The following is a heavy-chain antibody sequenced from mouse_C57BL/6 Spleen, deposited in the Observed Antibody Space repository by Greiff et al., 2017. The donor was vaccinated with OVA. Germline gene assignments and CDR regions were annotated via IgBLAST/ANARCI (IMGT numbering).Heavy chain of an antibody. CDR3: AREGGDGV. CDR2: INPNNGGT. D-gene: IGHD2-3*01. Sequence: VQLQQSGPELVKPGASVKISCKASGYTFTDYYMNWVKQSHGKSLEWIGDINPNNGGTSYNQKFKGKATLTVDKSSSTAYMELRSLTSEDSAVYYCAREGGDGVWGTGTTVTVSS. V-gene: IGHV1-26*01. J-gene: IGHJ1*03. CDR1: GYTFTDYY.